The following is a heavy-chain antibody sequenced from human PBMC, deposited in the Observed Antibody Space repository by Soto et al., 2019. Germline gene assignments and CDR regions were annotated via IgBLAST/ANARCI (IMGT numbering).Heavy chain of an antibody. CDR1: GFTFSSYS. CDR3: ARDSQSHFGELSLIFCFDP. Sequence: GGSLRLSCAASGFTFSSYSMNWIRQAPGKGLEWVSSISSSSSYIYYADSVKGRFTISRDNAKNSLYLQMNSLRAEDTDEYYCARDSQSHFGELSLIFCFDPWGQGTLVTVSP. V-gene: IGHV3-21*01. J-gene: IGHJ5*02. D-gene: IGHD3-16*02. CDR2: ISSSSSYI.